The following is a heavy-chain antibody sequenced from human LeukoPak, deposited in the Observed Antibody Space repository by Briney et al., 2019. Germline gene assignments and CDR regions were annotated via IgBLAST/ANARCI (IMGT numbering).Heavy chain of an antibody. CDR2: ISSSSSYT. J-gene: IGHJ4*02. V-gene: IGHV3-11*05. CDR3: ARAYGSGSHGY. D-gene: IGHD3-10*01. CDR1: GFSFSDYY. Sequence: KPGGSLRLSCAASGFSFSDYYMSWMRQAPGKGLEWVSYISSSSSYTNYADSVKGRFTISRENAKNSLYLQMDSLRDDDTAVYYCARAYGSGSHGYWGQGTLVTVSS.